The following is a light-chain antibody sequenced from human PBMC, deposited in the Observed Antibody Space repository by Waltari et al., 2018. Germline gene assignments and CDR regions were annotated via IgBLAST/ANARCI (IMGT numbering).Light chain of an antibody. CDR2: AAS. Sequence: DIQMTQSPSSLSASIGDRVTVTCRASQGINKALSWYQQKPGKAPILLIYAASSLQTGVSSRFSGSGSGTDFTLTISSLQPEDFATYYCQQDYTPPWTFGQGTKVEIK. CDR3: QQDYTPPWT. CDR1: QGINKA. J-gene: IGKJ1*01. V-gene: IGKV1-NL1*01.